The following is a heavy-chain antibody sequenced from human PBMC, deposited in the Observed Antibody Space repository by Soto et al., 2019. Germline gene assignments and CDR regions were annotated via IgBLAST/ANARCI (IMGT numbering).Heavy chain of an antibody. CDR2: IWYDGSNK. CDR3: ARARVATITTANY. Sequence: PGGSLRLSCAASGFTFSSYGMHWVRQAPGKGLEWVAVIWYDGSNKYYADSVKGRFTISRDNSKNTLYLQMNSLRAEDTAVYYCARARVATITTANYWGQGTLVTVS. V-gene: IGHV3-33*01. J-gene: IGHJ4*02. D-gene: IGHD5-12*01. CDR1: GFTFSSYG.